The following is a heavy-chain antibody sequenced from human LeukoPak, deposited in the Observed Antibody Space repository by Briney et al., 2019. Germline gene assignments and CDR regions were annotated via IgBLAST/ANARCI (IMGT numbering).Heavy chain of an antibody. CDR2: ISAYNGNT. Sequence: ASVKVSCKASGYTFTSYGISWVRQAPGQGLEWMGWISAYNGNTNYAQKLQSRVTMTTDTSTSTAYTELRSLRSDDTAVYYCARVLLTVTTQRTGFDPWGQGTLVTVSS. V-gene: IGHV1-18*01. J-gene: IGHJ5*02. CDR1: GYTFTSYG. D-gene: IGHD4-17*01. CDR3: ARVLLTVTTQRTGFDP.